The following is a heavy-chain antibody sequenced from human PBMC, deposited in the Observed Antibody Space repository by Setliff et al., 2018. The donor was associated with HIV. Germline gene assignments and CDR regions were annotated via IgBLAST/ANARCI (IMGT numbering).Heavy chain of an antibody. V-gene: IGHV3-23*01. CDR1: GFTFSYYA. D-gene: IGHD3-22*01. CDR2: ITSNGGNK. J-gene: IGHJ4*02. CDR3: AKDTEGYYDSSGYINPYFDY. Sequence: GGSLRLSCAASGFTFSYYAMNWVRQAPGKGLEWVSSITSNGGNKYYADSVRGRFILSRDNSKNMLYLQMNSLRAADTAVYYCAKDTEGYYDSSGYINPYFDYWGQGTVVTVSS.